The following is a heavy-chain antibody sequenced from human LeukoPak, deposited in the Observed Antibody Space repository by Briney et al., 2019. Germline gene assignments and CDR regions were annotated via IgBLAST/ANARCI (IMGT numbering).Heavy chain of an antibody. CDR3: ARVNYNILTGQDPFDY. Sequence: GGSLRLSCAASGFTFGNYAMSWVRQAPGKGLVWVSRINSDGSSTSYADSVKGRFTISRDNAKNTRYLQMTSLRAEDTAVYYCARVNYNILTGQDPFDYWGQGTLVTVSS. CDR1: GFTFGNYA. J-gene: IGHJ4*02. D-gene: IGHD3-9*01. V-gene: IGHV3-74*01. CDR2: INSDGSST.